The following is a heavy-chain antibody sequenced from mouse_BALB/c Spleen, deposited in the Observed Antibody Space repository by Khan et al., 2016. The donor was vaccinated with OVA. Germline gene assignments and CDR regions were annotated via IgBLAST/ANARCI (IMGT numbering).Heavy chain of an antibody. CDR1: GFTFSSYT. Sequence: EVELVESGGGLVQPGGSLKLSCAASGFTFSSYTMSWFRQTPQKRLEWVAFISNGGDSNYYPDTLKGRFTISRDNAKNPLYLKMSLLTSEDTAMYYGATGIRQGYYYTMDYWGQGTSVTVSS. V-gene: IGHV5-12-2*01. J-gene: IGHJ4*01. D-gene: IGHD2-12*01. CDR3: ATGIRQGYYYTMDY. CDR2: ISNGGDSN.